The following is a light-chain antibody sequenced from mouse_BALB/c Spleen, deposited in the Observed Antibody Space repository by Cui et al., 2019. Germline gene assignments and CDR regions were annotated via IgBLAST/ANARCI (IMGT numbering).Light chain of an antibody. CDR2: STS. CDR3: QQWSSYPWT. J-gene: IGKJ1*01. V-gene: IGKV4-80*01. CDR1: SSVSY. Sequence: QIVLTQSPPILSVSLGEEITLTCSASSSVSYMHWYQQKSGTSPKLLIYSTSNLASGVPSRFSGSGSGTFYSLTISSVEAEDAADYYCQQWSSYPWTFGGGTKLEIK.